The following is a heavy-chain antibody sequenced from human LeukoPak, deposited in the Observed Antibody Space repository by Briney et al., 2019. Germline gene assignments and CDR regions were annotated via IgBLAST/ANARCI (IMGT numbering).Heavy chain of an antibody. Sequence: GGSLRLSCAASGFTFSSYAMNWVRQAPGKGLQWVSALSGSGLSKYYADSVKGRFTISRDNSKNTLYLQMNSLRAEDTAIYYCAKGIAPRNSWTFDYSGEGTPVTASS. D-gene: IGHD6-13*01. CDR2: LSGSGLSK. J-gene: IGHJ4*02. CDR1: GFTFSSYA. V-gene: IGHV3-23*01. CDR3: AKGIAPRNSWTFDY.